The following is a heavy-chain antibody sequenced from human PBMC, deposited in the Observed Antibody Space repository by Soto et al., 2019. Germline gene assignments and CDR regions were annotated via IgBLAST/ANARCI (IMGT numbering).Heavy chain of an antibody. J-gene: IGHJ4*02. CDR3: AKDRLSGSYSYFDH. CDR2: IRGSGGAT. Sequence: GGSLRLSCTVSGFTFSSYAVSWVRQAPGKGLEWVSAIRGSGGATYYADSVKGRFTISRDNSKNTLYLQMNSLRAEDTAVYYCAKDRLSGSYSYFDHWGQRTLVTVSS. V-gene: IGHV3-23*01. CDR1: GFTFSSYA. D-gene: IGHD1-26*01.